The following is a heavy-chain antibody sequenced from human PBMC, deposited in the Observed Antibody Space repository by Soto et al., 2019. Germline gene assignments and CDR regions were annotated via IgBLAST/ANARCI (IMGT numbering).Heavy chain of an antibody. D-gene: IGHD7-27*01. CDR2: ISGGGDAA. CDR1: GFTFINYA. J-gene: IGHJ2*01. Sequence: EVQVLESGGGLVQPGGSLRLSCAGSGFTFINYAMNWVRQAPGKGLEWVSSISGGGDAAFFPDSVRGRCTISRDNSKNTVTLRMNSLGVDDTAVYYCARKILGSTTRPNYWYFDLWGRGTLVTVSS. CDR3: ARKILGSTTRPNYWYFDL. V-gene: IGHV3-23*01.